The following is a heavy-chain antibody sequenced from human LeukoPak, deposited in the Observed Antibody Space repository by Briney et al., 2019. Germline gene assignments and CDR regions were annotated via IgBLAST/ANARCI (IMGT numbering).Heavy chain of an antibody. CDR2: IIPMFGVP. J-gene: IGHJ3*01. CDR1: GGTFSNYA. Sequence: ASVKVSCKASGGTFSNYAINWVRQAPGQGLEWMGEIIPMFGVPNYAQKFQGRVTLTADESTSTAYMDLSSLRSEDTAVYYCVRGRVMRGTYYVAGQDALDVWGQGTMVTVSS. CDR3: VRGRVMRGTYYVAGQDALDV. D-gene: IGHD3-16*01. V-gene: IGHV1-69*13.